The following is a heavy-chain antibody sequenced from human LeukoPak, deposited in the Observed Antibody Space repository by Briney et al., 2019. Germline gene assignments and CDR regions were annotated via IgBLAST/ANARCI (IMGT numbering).Heavy chain of an antibody. J-gene: IGHJ6*03. V-gene: IGHV3-30*02. CDR3: AKASGAGEKYSYYMDV. CDR2: IRYDGDNK. D-gene: IGHD3-16*01. CDR1: GFTFRNYG. Sequence: PGGSLRLSCVASGFTFRNYGIYWVRQVPGKGLEWVTFIRYDGDNKYYADSVKGRFSVSRDNSKNTVYVHIHTLRTEDTAIYYCAKASGAGEKYSYYMDVWGKGTTVTV.